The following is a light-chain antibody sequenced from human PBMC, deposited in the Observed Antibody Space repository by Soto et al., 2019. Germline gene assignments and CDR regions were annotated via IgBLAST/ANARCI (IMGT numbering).Light chain of an antibody. CDR3: QQRSNWPRT. J-gene: IGKJ3*01. Sequence: ELVLTQSPCTLSLSPGERATLSCRASQSVTSSFLAWYQQKPGQAPRLLIYDASNRATGIPARFSGSGSGTDFTLTISSLEPEDFAVYYCQQRSNWPRTFGPGTKVDIK. CDR1: QSVTSSF. V-gene: IGKV3-11*01. CDR2: DAS.